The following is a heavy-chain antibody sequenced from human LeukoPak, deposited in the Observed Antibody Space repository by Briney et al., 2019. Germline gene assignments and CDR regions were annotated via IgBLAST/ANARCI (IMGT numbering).Heavy chain of an antibody. CDR2: INSDGSST. CDR3: AIAVAGTQADY. J-gene: IGHJ4*02. CDR1: GFTFSSYW. V-gene: IGHV3-74*01. Sequence: TGGSLRLSCAASGFTFSSYWMHWDRQAPGKGLVWVSRINSDGSSTSYADSVKGRFTISRDNAKNTLYLQMNSLRAEDTAVYYCAIAVAGTQADYRGQGTLVTVSS. D-gene: IGHD6-19*01.